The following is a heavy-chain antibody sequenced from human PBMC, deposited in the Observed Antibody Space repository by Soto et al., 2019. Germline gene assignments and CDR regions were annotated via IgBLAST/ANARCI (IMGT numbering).Heavy chain of an antibody. CDR2: TYNSSRWAD. J-gene: IGHJ4*02. D-gene: IGHD3-22*01. CDR1: GDSVSSNSAA. CDR3: ARANDPSGNYIQYFDY. Sequence: QTLSLTCAISGDSVSSNSAAGNWIRQSPSRGREWLGRTYNSSRWADDYAESVRGRIAVTPDTSKNQFSLQLNSVTPEDTAVYFCARANDPSGNYIQYFDYWGQGTLVTVSS. V-gene: IGHV6-1*01.